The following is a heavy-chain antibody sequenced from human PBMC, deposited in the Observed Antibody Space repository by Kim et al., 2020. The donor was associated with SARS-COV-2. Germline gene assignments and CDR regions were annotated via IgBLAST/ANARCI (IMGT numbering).Heavy chain of an antibody. V-gene: IGHV3-53*01. Sequence: GGSLRLSCAASGFTVSSNYMSWVRQAPGKGLEWVSVIYSGGSTYYADSVKGRFTISRDNSKNTLYLQMNSLRAEDTAVYYCASQSSGWFEYYYYGMDVWGQGTTVTVSS. CDR1: GFTVSSNY. CDR3: ASQSSGWFEYYYYGMDV. J-gene: IGHJ6*02. CDR2: IYSGGST. D-gene: IGHD6-19*01.